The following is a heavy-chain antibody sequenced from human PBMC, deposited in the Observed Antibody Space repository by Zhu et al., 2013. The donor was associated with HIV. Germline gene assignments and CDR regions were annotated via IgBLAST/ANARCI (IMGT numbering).Heavy chain of an antibody. CDR3: ATSEAGVLDC. V-gene: IGHV3-23*01. CDR2: IIGSGGST. CDR1: GFTFATYA. D-gene: IGHD6-13*01. J-gene: IGHJ4*02. Sequence: VQLLESGGGLIQPGGSLRLSCAASGFTFATYAMSWVRQAPGKGLEWVSGIIGSGGSTLYADSVKGRFTISRDNSKFTLYLHMNSLRAEDTAVYYCATSEAGVLDCWGQGTLVTVSS.